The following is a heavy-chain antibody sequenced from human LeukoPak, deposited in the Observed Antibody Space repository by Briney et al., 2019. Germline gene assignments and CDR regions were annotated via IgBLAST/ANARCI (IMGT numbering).Heavy chain of an antibody. J-gene: IGHJ4*02. CDR3: ARVSGLYGDYDY. Sequence: SETLSLTCNVSGYSIIRGYYWDWFRQPPGKGLEWIGNIYRDGGTVYNPSLKSRLTISVDTSKNQFSLKLNSVTAADTAVYYCARVSGLYGDYDYWGQGTLVTVSS. D-gene: IGHD4-17*01. V-gene: IGHV4-38-2*02. CDR1: GYSIIRGYY. CDR2: IYRDGGT.